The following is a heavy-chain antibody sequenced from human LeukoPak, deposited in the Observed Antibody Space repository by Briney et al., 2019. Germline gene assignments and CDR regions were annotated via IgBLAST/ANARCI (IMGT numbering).Heavy chain of an antibody. V-gene: IGHV3-74*01. D-gene: IGHD6-19*01. J-gene: IGHJ4*02. CDR2: INSDGSST. Sequence: PGGSLRLSCAASGFTFSSYWMHWVRHAPGKGLVWVSRINSDGSSTSYADSVKGQFTISRDNAKNTLYLQMNSLRAEDTAVYYCAMAGYSSGWYDPFDYWGQGTLVTVSS. CDR1: GFTFSSYW. CDR3: AMAGYSSGWYDPFDY.